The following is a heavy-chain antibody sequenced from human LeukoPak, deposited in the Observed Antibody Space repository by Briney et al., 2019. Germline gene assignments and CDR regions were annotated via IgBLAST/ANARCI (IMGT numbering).Heavy chain of an antibody. CDR1: GFTASSTY. V-gene: IGHV3-53*01. CDR3: ATTASYSYFDY. Sequence: GGSLRLSCAASGFTASSTYMSWVRQAPGKGLEWVSIIYGAGTTNYADSVKGRFTISRDNSKNTLSLQMNSLRAEDTAVYYCATTASYSYFDYWGQGALVTVSS. J-gene: IGHJ4*02. CDR2: IYGAGTT. D-gene: IGHD2-21*01.